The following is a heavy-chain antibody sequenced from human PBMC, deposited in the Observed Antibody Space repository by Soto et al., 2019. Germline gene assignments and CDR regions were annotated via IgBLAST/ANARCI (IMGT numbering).Heavy chain of an antibody. CDR3: ARSVATPGTNIDF. D-gene: IGHD6-13*01. V-gene: IGHV4-4*09. CDR1: GGSMNGYY. CDR2: IYFSGST. J-gene: IGHJ4*02. Sequence: SETLSLTCSVSGGSMNGYYWSWIRQTPGQGLEWLGFIYFSGSTRYNPSLMSRLTISLDKSKRQFSMSLSSVTAADTAVYYCARSVATPGTNIDFWGQGTLVTSPQ.